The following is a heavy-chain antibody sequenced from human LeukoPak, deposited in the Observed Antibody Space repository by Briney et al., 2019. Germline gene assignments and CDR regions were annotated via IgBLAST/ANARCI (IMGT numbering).Heavy chain of an antibody. J-gene: IGHJ4*02. CDR1: GFTVSSNY. CDR2: IYSGGST. V-gene: IGHV3-53*01. D-gene: IGHD3-3*01. Sequence: GGSLRLSCAASGFTVSSNYMSWVRQAPGKGLEWVSVIYSGGSTYYADSVKGRFTISRDNSKNTLYLQMNGLRAEDTAVYYCAKDPRVGSRVATPCHWGQGTLVTVSS. CDR3: AKDPRVGSRVATPCH.